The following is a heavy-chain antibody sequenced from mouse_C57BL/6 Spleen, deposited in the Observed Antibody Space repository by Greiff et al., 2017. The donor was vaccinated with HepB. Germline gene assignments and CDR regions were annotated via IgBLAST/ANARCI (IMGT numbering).Heavy chain of an antibody. CDR2: INPSSGYT. V-gene: IGHV1-7*01. CDR1: GYTFTSYW. J-gene: IGHJ2*01. D-gene: IGHD4-1*01. CDR3: ARRIWDTYYFDY. Sequence: VQLQQSGAELAKPGASVKLSCKASGYTFTSYWMHWVKQRPGQGLEWIGYINPSSGYTKYKQKFKDKATLTADKSSSTAYMQLSSLTDEDSAVYYCARRIWDTYYFDYWGQGTTLTVSS.